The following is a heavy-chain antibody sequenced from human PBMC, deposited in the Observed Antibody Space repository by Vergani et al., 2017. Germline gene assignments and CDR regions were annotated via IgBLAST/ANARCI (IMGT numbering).Heavy chain of an antibody. Sequence: EVQLLESGGGLVQPGGSLRLSCAASGFTFSSYAMSWVRQAPGKGLEWVSAISGSGGSTYYADSVKGRFTISRDNSKNTLYRQMNSLRAEDTAVYYCAKDLGGYSSSWYLTVLGAFDIWGQGTMVTVSS. V-gene: IGHV3-23*01. CDR2: ISGSGGST. D-gene: IGHD6-13*01. CDR1: GFTFSSYA. CDR3: AKDLGGYSSSWYLTVLGAFDI. J-gene: IGHJ3*02.